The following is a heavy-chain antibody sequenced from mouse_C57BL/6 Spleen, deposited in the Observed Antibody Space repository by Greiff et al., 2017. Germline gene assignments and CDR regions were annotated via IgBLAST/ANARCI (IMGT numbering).Heavy chain of an antibody. V-gene: IGHV5-16*01. D-gene: IGHD1-1*01. CDR1: GFTFSDYY. J-gene: IGHJ1*03. Sequence: DVKLVESEGGLVQPGSSMKLSCTASGFTFSDYYMAWVRQVPEKGLEWVANINDDGSSTYYLDSLKSRFIISRDNAKNILYLQMSSLKSEDTATYYCASEGYYGSSYDWYFDVWGTGTTVTVSS. CDR3: ASEGYYGSSYDWYFDV. CDR2: INDDGSST.